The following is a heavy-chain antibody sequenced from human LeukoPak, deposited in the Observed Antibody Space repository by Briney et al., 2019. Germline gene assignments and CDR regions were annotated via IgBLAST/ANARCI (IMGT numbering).Heavy chain of an antibody. CDR1: GGTFSSYA. D-gene: IGHD5-18*01. Sequence: SVKVSCEASGGTFSSYAISWVRQAPGQGLEWMGGIIPIFGTANYAQKFQGRVTITADESTSTAYMELSSLRSEDTAVYYCAGVPAMVTRYYYGMDVWGKGTTVTVSS. CDR2: IIPIFGTA. J-gene: IGHJ6*04. V-gene: IGHV1-69*01. CDR3: AGVPAMVTRYYYGMDV.